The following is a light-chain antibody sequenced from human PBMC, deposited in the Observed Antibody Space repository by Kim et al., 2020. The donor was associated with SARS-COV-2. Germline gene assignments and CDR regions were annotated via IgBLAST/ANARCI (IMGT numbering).Light chain of an antibody. CDR3: QQYGSSPRT. J-gene: IGKJ1*01. Sequence: PGERATPSCRASHSGSSNYLAWYHQKPGQAPRLLIYTASNRATGIPDRFSGSGSGTDFTLSITRLEPEDFAVYYCQQYGSSPRTFGQGTKVDIK. CDR1: HSGSSNY. V-gene: IGKV3-20*01. CDR2: TAS.